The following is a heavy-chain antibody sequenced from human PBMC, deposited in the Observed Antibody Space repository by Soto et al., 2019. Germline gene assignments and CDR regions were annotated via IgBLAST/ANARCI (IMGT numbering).Heavy chain of an antibody. J-gene: IGHJ6*02. Sequence: SLRLSCAASGFTFSSYAMHWVRQAPGKGLEWVAVISYDGSNKYYADSVKGRFTISRDNSKNTLYLQMNSLRAEDTAVYYCARLDCSSTRRPHYYYGMDVWGQGTTVTVYS. CDR3: ARLDCSSTRRPHYYYGMDV. D-gene: IGHD2-2*01. V-gene: IGHV3-30-3*01. CDR2: ISYDGSNK. CDR1: GFTFSSYA.